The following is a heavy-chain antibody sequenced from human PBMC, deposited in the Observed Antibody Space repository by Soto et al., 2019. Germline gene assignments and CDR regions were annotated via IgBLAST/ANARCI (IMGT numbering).Heavy chain of an antibody. V-gene: IGHV3-23*01. Sequence: GCLRLSCVACVISFWSRAMILFFQATGEGLEWVSTITGTGGDAKYADSVRGRFTISRDNSKKTLYLQMSSLRADDSAVYFCARGSKDSYPGSRIFDIWGRRTLGTVSS. D-gene: IGHD3-10*01. CDR1: VISFWSRA. CDR3: ARGSKDSYPGSRIFDI. J-gene: IGHJ4*02. CDR2: ITGTGGDA.